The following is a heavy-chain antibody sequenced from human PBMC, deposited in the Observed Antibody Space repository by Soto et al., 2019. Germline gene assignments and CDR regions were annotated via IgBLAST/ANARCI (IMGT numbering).Heavy chain of an antibody. CDR3: TREGYGGDTEALDL. V-gene: IGHV3-48*03. CDR2: MSVSGYRT. J-gene: IGHJ3*01. CDR1: GFSVSAYE. Sequence: EVQLVESGGGLVQPGGSLRLSCAASGFSVSAYEMDWVRQAPGKGLEWVSFMSVSGYRTYYPDSVKGRFTISRDNAKNSLYLQMDSLRAEDTAVYYCTREGYGGDTEALDLWGQGTMVTVSS. D-gene: IGHD4-17*01.